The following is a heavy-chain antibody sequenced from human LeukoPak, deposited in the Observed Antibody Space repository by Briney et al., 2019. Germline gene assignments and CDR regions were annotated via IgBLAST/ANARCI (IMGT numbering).Heavy chain of an antibody. Sequence: ASVKVSCKVSGYTRTELSMHWVRQAPGKGLEWMGGFDPEDGETIYAQKFQGRVTMTEDTSTDTAYMELSSLRAEDTAVYYCAKDARRVRDLEVVFGRGRGYMDVWGKGTTVTISS. V-gene: IGHV1-24*01. J-gene: IGHJ6*03. CDR1: GYTRTELS. CDR3: AKDARRVRDLEVVFGRGRGYMDV. CDR2: FDPEDGET. D-gene: IGHD2-15*01.